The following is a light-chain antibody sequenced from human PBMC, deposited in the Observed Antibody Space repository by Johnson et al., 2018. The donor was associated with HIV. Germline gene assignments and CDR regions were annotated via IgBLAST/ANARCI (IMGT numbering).Light chain of an antibody. CDR3: GTWDSSLSAYV. J-gene: IGLJ1*01. CDR1: SSNIGNNY. CDR2: DNN. V-gene: IGLV1-51*01. Sequence: HSVLTQPPSVSAAPGQKVTISCSGSSSNIGNNYVSWYQQLPGTAPKLLIYDNNKRPSVIPDRFSGSKSGTSATLGITGLQTGDEADYYCGTWDSSLSAYVFGTGTKVTGL.